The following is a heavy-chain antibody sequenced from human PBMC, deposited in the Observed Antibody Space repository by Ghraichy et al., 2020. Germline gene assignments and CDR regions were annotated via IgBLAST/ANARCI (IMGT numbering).Heavy chain of an antibody. CDR3: ARGVYDSRGYYLP. CDR1: GFTFSSYE. Sequence: GGSLRLSCAASGFTFSSYEMNWVRQAPGKGLEWVSYISSSGSTIYNADSMKGRLTISRDNAKNSLYLQLNNLRAEDTAVYYCARGVYDSRGYYLPWGQGTLVTVSS. V-gene: IGHV3-48*03. CDR2: ISSSGSTI. J-gene: IGHJ5*02. D-gene: IGHD3-22*01.